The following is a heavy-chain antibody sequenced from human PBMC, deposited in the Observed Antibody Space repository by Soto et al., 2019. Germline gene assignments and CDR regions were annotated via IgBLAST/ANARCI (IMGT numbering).Heavy chain of an antibody. CDR3: AREDGVVGATSAFDY. CDR2: INGRGNYK. D-gene: IGHD1-26*01. V-gene: IGHV3-21*01. J-gene: IGHJ4*02. Sequence: TCTMNWVRQAPGMVLEWVSSINGRGNYKYYTDSVEGRFTIPRDNAKNSLYLHMNSLGAEDTAVYYCAREDGVVGATSAFDYWGQGTLVTVSS. CDR1: TCT.